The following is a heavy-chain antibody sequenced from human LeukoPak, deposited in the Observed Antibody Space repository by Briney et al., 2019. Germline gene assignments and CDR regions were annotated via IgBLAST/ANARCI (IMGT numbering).Heavy chain of an antibody. CDR2: IYYSGST. Sequence: SETLSLTCTVSGDSISSYYWSWIRQPPGKGLEWIGYIYYSGSTNYNPSLKSRVTISVDTSKNQFSLKLTSVTAADTAVCYCARGGGRDSKVAWFDSWGQGTLVTVSS. CDR3: ARGGGRDSKVAWFDS. D-gene: IGHD1-26*01. CDR1: GDSISSYY. J-gene: IGHJ5*01. V-gene: IGHV4-59*12.